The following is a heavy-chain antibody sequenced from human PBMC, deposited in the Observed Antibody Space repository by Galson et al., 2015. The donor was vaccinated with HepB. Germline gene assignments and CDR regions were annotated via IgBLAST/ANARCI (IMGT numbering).Heavy chain of an antibody. J-gene: IGHJ4*02. D-gene: IGHD3-10*01. CDR3: ARDNYYGSRSYYNPLRY. CDR1: GFTFNSYS. Sequence: SLRLSCAASGFTFNSYSMHWVRQVPVKGLEWVAVISYDGSNTYYADSVKGRFTISRDNSKDTLYLQMNSLRAEDSAVYYCARDNYYGSRSYYNPLRYWGQGTLVTVSS. V-gene: IGHV3-30*04. CDR2: ISYDGSNT.